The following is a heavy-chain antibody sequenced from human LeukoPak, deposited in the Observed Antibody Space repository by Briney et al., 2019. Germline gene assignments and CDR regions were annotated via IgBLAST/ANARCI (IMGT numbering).Heavy chain of an antibody. V-gene: IGHV3-48*04. J-gene: IGHJ4*02. CDR3: ARDNYGDYGGFDY. D-gene: IGHD4-17*01. CDR1: GLTFSTFS. Sequence: GGSLRLSCAASGLTFSTFSMNWVRQAPGKGPEWVSYISSSSSTIYYADSVKGRFTISRDNAKNSLYLQMNSLRAEDTAVYYCARDNYGDYGGFDYWGQGTLVTVSS. CDR2: ISSSSSTI.